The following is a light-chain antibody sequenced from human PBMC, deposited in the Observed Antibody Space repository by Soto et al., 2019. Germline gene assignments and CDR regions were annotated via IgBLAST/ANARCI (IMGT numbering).Light chain of an antibody. CDR2: AAS. J-gene: IGKJ1*01. V-gene: IGKV1-27*01. CDR3: QKYNGAPWT. CDR1: QGISNY. Sequence: DIQLTQSPSSLSASVGDRVTITCRASQGISNYLAWYQQKPGKVPKLLIYAASTLQSGVPSRFSGSGSGTDFTLSISSLQPEDVGIYYCQKYNGAPWTFGQGTKVDIK.